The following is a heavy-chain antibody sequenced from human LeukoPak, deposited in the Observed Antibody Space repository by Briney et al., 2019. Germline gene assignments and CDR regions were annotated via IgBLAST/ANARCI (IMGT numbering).Heavy chain of an antibody. J-gene: IGHJ4*02. CDR1: GFTFDDYG. CDR3: ARGVDDIAVAGHFDY. Sequence: GGSLRLSCAASGFTFDDYGMSWVRQAPGKGLEWVSGINWNGGSTGYADSVKGRFTISRDNAKNSLYLQMNSLRAEDTAVYYCARGVDDIAVAGHFDYWGQGTLVTVSS. V-gene: IGHV3-20*04. CDR2: INWNGGST. D-gene: IGHD6-19*01.